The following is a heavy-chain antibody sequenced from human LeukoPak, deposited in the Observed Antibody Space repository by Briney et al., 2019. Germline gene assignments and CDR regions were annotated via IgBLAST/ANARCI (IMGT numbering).Heavy chain of an antibody. CDR2: IYSGGDT. Sequence: PGGSLRLSCAASGXTVSSNYMNWVRQAPGKGLEWVSGIYSGGDTYYADSVKGRFTISRDISKNTLYLQMNSLRAEDTAVYYCARGGTVAGNPGLFDYWGQGTLVTVSS. CDR3: ARGGTVAGNPGLFDY. V-gene: IGHV3-53*01. D-gene: IGHD6-19*01. J-gene: IGHJ4*02. CDR1: GXTVSSNY.